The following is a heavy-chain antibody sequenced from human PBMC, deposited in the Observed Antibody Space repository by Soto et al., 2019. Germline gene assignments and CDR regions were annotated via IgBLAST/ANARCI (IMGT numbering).Heavy chain of an antibody. D-gene: IGHD3-10*01. CDR2: FRSSGDDGTT. CDR1: GFTFSSYS. V-gene: IGHV3-23*01. J-gene: IGHJ4*02. CDR3: AKKVNSGPGSQYFDY. Sequence: PXESLRLSCAASGFTFSSYSMSGVRQAAGKGLEWVSGFRSSGDDGTTYYADSVKGRFTISRDNSKNTLFLQMDNLRAEDTAIYYCAKKVNSGPGSQYFDYWGQGTLVTVSS.